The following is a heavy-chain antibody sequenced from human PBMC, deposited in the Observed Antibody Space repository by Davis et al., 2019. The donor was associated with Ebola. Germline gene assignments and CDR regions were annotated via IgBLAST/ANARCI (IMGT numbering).Heavy chain of an antibody. V-gene: IGHV3-23*01. D-gene: IGHD6-19*01. Sequence: GGSLRLSCETSGFIFRNYVMSWVRQAPGKGLEWVSTFGTGGDTYYADSVKGRFTISRDNSKNSLYLQMNSLRAEDTAVYYCAIANRGPVADTGDYWGQGTLVTVSS. CDR1: GFIFRNYV. J-gene: IGHJ4*02. CDR2: FGTGGDT. CDR3: AIANRGPVADTGDY.